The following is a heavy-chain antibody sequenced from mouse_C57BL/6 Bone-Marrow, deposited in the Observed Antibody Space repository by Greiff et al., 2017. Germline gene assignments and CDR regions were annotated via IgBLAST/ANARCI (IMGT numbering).Heavy chain of an antibody. V-gene: IGHV1-59*01. Sequence: QVQLQQPGAELVRPGTSVKLSCKASGYTFTSYWMHWVKQRPGQGLEWIGVIDPSDSYTNYNQKFKGKATLTVDTSSSTAYMQLSSLTSEDSEVYDCARGLLAWFAYWGQGTLVTVSA. CDR1: GYTFTSYW. CDR3: ARGLLAWFAY. CDR2: IDPSDSYT. J-gene: IGHJ3*01. D-gene: IGHD2-3*01.